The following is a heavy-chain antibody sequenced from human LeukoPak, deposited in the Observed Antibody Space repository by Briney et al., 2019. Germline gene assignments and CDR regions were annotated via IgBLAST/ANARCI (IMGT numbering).Heavy chain of an antibody. CDR3: ARAARFLESTGAHAFDL. CDR1: GFSFRTYD. CDR2: IGVRGDT. D-gene: IGHD2-8*02. V-gene: IGHV3-13*01. J-gene: IGHJ3*01. Sequence: GGSLRLSCAASGFSFRTYDMPWVRQGTGKGLEWVSGIGVRGDTHYPGSVKGRFTISRENAENSSYLQMNSLRVGDTAVYYCARAARFLESTGAHAFDLWGQGTMVTVSS.